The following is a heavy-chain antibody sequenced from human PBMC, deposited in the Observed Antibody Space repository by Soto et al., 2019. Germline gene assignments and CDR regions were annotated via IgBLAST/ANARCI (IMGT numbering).Heavy chain of an antibody. D-gene: IGHD2-8*01. Sequence: ASVKVSCKASGYSFADYHIHWVREAPGQGLEWLGRINPKSGGTSTAQKFQGWVTMTRDRSISTVYMELTRLRSDDTAVYFCARGHSTDCSNGVCSFFYNHEMDVWGQGTTVTVSS. CDR2: INPKSGGT. V-gene: IGHV1-2*04. CDR3: ARGHSTDCSNGVCSFFYNHEMDV. J-gene: IGHJ6*02. CDR1: GYSFADYH.